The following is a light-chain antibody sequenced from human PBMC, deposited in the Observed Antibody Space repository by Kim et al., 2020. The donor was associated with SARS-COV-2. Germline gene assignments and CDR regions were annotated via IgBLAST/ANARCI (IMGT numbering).Light chain of an antibody. CDR1: KLGDKH. CDR3: QAWDSSVV. V-gene: IGLV3-1*01. Sequence: VSVSPGQTASITCSGDKLGDKHACWYQQKPGQSPVVVIYQDNKRPSGIPERFSGSNSGNTATLTISGTQAMDEADYYCQAWDSSVVFGGGTQLTVL. CDR2: QDN. J-gene: IGLJ2*01.